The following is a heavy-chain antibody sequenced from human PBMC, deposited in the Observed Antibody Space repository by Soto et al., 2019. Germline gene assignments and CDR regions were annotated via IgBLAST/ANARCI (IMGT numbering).Heavy chain of an antibody. V-gene: IGHV4-34*01. CDR2: INHSGST. J-gene: IGHJ4*02. CDR3: ARGGGTIAAAGHFDY. CDR1: GGSFSGYY. Sequence: SETLSLTCAVHGGSFSGYYWSWIRQPPGKGLEWIGEINHSGSTNYNPSLKSRVTISVDTSKNQFSLKLSSVTAADTAVYYCARGGGTIAAAGHFDYWGQGTLVTVSS. D-gene: IGHD6-13*01.